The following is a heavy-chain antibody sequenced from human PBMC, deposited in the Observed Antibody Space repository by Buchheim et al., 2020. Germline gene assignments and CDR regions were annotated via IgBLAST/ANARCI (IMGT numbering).Heavy chain of an antibody. Sequence: EIQLVESGGGLVQPGGSLRLSCAASGFTFSSYTLNWVRQAPGKGLEWVSSISSGRGTIYYADSVKGRFTISRANAKNSLYLQMNNLRVDDTAVYYCGREASTGWYVAYWGQGTL. CDR2: ISSGRGTI. CDR1: GFTFSSYT. J-gene: IGHJ4*02. V-gene: IGHV3-48*01. D-gene: IGHD6-19*01. CDR3: GREASTGWYVAY.